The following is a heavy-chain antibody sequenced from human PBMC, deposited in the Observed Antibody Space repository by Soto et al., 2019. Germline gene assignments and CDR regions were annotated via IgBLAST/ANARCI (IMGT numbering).Heavy chain of an antibody. CDR1: GGSISSGGYY. CDR3: XXXXXXXXXXXXXXX. V-gene: IGHV4-31*03. CDR2: IYHSGTT. Sequence: QVQLQESGPGLVKPSQTLSLTCTVSGGSISSGGYYWSWIRQHPGKGLEWIGYIYHSGTTYYNPSLKSRVTISVDTSKTPFSLKLTSVXPXXXXXXXXXXXXXXXXXXXXXXXGXXTXVTVSS. J-gene: IGHJ1*01.